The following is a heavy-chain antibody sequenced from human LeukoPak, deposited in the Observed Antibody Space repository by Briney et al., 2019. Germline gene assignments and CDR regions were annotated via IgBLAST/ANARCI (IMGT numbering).Heavy chain of an antibody. V-gene: IGHV4-38-2*02. CDR2: IYHSGST. D-gene: IGHD3-3*01. CDR3: ARDARGWSGFDY. Sequence: SETLSLTCAVSGYSISSGYYWGWIRQPPGKGLEWIGSIYHSGSTYYNPSLKSRVTMPVDTSKNQFSLNLSSVTAADTAVYYCARDARGWSGFDYWGQGTLVTVSS. J-gene: IGHJ4*02. CDR1: GYSISSGYY.